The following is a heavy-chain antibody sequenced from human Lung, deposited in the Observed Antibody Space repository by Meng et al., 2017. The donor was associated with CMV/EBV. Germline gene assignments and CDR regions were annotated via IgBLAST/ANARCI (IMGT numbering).Heavy chain of an antibody. CDR2: IWSDGGDK. V-gene: IGHV3-33*06. Sequence: SXTASRFNIRNYAMHWVRQAPGKGLEWVAVIWSDGGDKYYADSVEGRFTISRDNSKNTLYLQMNSLRAEDTAVYYCAKDSYVVSTKTVDYYYGMDVXGQGXTVTVSS. CDR1: RFNIRNYA. CDR3: AKDSYVVSTKTVDYYYGMDV. D-gene: IGHD3-10*02. J-gene: IGHJ6*02.